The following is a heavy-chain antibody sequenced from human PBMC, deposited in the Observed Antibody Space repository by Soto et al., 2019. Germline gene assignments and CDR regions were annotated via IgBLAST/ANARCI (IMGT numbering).Heavy chain of an antibody. Sequence: SETLSLTCTVSGGSISSSSYYWGWIRQPPGKGLEWIGEIYHSGSTNYNPSLKSRVTISVDKSKNQFSLKLNSVTAADTAVYYCARVAVAGTRVDYWGQGTLVTVSS. D-gene: IGHD6-19*01. J-gene: IGHJ4*02. V-gene: IGHV4-39*07. CDR3: ARVAVAGTRVDY. CDR2: IYHSGST. CDR1: GGSISSSSYY.